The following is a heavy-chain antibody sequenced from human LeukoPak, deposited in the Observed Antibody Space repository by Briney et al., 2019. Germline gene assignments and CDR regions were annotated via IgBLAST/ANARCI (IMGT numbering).Heavy chain of an antibody. CDR3: AHGSMYQLDY. CDR2: IIGGAGGT. Sequence: GGTLRLSCAASGFSFSSHGMSWVRQAPGKGLEWVSGIIGGAGGTYYADSVKGRFTISRDNAKNTLYLQMNSLRAEDTAVYYCAHGSMYQLDYWGQGTLVSVSS. V-gene: IGHV3-23*01. J-gene: IGHJ4*02. CDR1: GFSFSSHG. D-gene: IGHD2-2*01.